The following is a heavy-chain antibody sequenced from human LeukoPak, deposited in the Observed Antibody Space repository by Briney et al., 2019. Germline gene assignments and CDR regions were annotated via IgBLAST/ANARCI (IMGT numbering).Heavy chain of an antibody. CDR2: ISSSGSTI. Sequence: GGSLRLSRSASGFTLSSHEMNCPRQAPGKGVXXVSYISSSGSTIYYADSVTGRFTISRDNAKNSLYLQMNSLRAEDTAVYYCARDLGVAVAEVYWGQGTLVTVSS. J-gene: IGHJ4*02. CDR3: ARDLGVAVAEVY. CDR1: GFTLSSHE. V-gene: IGHV3-48*03. D-gene: IGHD6-19*01.